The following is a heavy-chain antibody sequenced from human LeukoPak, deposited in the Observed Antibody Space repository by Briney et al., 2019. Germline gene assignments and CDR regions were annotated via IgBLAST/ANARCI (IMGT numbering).Heavy chain of an antibody. D-gene: IGHD3-22*01. J-gene: IGHJ3*02. V-gene: IGHV4-34*01. CDR1: GGSFSGYC. Sequence: SETLSLTCAVYGGSFSGYCWSWIRQPPGKGLEWIGEINHSGSTNYNPSLKSRVTISVDTSKNQFSLKLSSVTAADTAVYYCARGRVIVVVTAFDIWGQGTMVTVSS. CDR3: ARGRVIVVVTAFDI. CDR2: INHSGST.